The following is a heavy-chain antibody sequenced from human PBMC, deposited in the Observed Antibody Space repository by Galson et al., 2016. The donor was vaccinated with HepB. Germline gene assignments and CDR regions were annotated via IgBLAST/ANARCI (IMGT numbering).Heavy chain of an antibody. Sequence: CKASGGTFTNHRFSWVRQAPGQGLEWMGRVIPLLDIANYAHKFRGRVTITADKSTSTAYMELNNLRSEDTAVYYCARDSGTAAAMGGWFDPWGQGTLVTVSS. CDR2: VIPLLDIA. CDR3: ARDSGTAAAMGGWFDP. CDR1: GGTFTNHR. V-gene: IGHV1-69*04. J-gene: IGHJ5*02. D-gene: IGHD2-2*01.